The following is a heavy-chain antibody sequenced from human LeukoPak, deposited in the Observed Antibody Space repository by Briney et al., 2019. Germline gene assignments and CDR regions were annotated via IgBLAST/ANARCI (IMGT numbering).Heavy chain of an antibody. J-gene: IGHJ4*02. CDR3: ARDEPEAFDY. CDR1: GFTFSSYS. D-gene: IGHD1-14*01. Sequence: PGGFLRLSCAASGFTFSSYSMNWVRQAPGKGLEWVSSISSSSSYIYYADSVKGRFTISRDNAKNSLYLQMNSLRAEDTAVYYCARDEPEAFDYWGQGTLVTVSS. V-gene: IGHV3-21*01. CDR2: ISSSSSYI.